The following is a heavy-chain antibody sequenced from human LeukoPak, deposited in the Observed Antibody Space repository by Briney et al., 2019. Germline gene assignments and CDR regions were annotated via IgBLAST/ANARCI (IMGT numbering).Heavy chain of an antibody. D-gene: IGHD3-22*01. CDR1: GFTFSTYV. CDR3: TRGGDTIGSIRSPFDI. J-gene: IGHJ3*02. V-gene: IGHV3-53*01. CDR2: ISGGGST. Sequence: PGGSLRLSCAASGFTFSTYVMSWVRQAPGKGLEWVSAISGGGSTYYADSVKGRFIISRDNSKNTVYLQLNSLRAEDTAVYYCTRGGDTIGSIRSPFDIWGQGTMVTVSS.